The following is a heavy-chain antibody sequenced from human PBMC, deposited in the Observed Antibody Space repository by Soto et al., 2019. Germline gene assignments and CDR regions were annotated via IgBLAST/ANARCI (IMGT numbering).Heavy chain of an antibody. V-gene: IGHV1-69*02. CDR3: ASSYGSGYRAFDY. Sequence: QVQLVQSGAEVKRPGSSVKVSCKASGDTFNFYSINWVRQAPGVGLEWVGRVNPILSMSNYAQRFQGRVMMTADKSTSTAYMELRSLRSEDTDIYYCASSYGSGYRAFDYWGQGALVTVSS. D-gene: IGHD3-10*01. CDR1: GDTFNFYS. J-gene: IGHJ4*02. CDR2: VNPILSMS.